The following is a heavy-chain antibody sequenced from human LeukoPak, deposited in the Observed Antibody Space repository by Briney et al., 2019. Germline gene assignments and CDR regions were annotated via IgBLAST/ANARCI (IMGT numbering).Heavy chain of an antibody. V-gene: IGHV1-18*01. CDR2: ISAYNGNT. CDR3: ARGGITIFGVVITGEYAFDI. D-gene: IGHD3-3*01. J-gene: IGHJ3*02. CDR1: GYTFTSYG. Sequence: ASVKVSCKASGYTFTSYGISWVRQAPGQGLEWMGWISAYNGNTNYAQKLQGRVTMTTDTFTSTAYMELRSLRSDDTAVYYCARGGITIFGVVITGEYAFDIWGQGTMVTVSS.